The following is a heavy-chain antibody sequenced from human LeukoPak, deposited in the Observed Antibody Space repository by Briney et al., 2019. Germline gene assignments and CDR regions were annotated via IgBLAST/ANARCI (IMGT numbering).Heavy chain of an antibody. J-gene: IGHJ4*02. CDR1: GFTFSSYS. D-gene: IGHD5-24*01. CDR2: ISSSSSTI. CDR3: ARPSPPGDGYNPSDQ. Sequence: GGSLRLSCAASGFTFSSYSMNWVRQAPGKGLEWVSYISSSSSTIYYAESVKGRFTISRDNSNSMVYLQMTSLRLEDTAVYYCARPSPPGDGYNPSDQWGQGSLVIVSS. V-gene: IGHV3-48*01.